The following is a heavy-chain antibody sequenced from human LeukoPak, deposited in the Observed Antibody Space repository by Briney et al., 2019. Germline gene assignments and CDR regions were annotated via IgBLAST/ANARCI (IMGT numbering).Heavy chain of an antibody. CDR3: ARVSGIAVAGTEVFDY. J-gene: IGHJ4*02. CDR1: GYSISSGYY. Sequence: PSETLSLTCTVSGYSISSGYYWGWIRQPPGKGLEWIGSIYHSGSTYYNPSLKSRVTISVDTSKNQFSLKLSSVTAADTAVYYCARVSGIAVAGTEVFDYWGQGTLVTVSS. V-gene: IGHV4-38-2*02. D-gene: IGHD6-19*01. CDR2: IYHSGST.